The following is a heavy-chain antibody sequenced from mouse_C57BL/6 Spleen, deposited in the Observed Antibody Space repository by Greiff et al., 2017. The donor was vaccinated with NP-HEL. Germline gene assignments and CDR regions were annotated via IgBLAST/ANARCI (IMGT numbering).Heavy chain of an antibody. CDR2: IYPRSGNT. Sequence: SGAELARPGASVKLSCKASGYTFTSYGISWVKQRTGQGLEWIGEIYPRSGNTYYNEKFKGKATLTADKSSSTAYMERRSLTSEDSAVYFCAGPPCSYAMDYWGQGTSVTVSS. CDR3: AGPPCSYAMDY. V-gene: IGHV1-81*01. D-gene: IGHD3-3*01. CDR1: GYTFTSYG. J-gene: IGHJ4*01.